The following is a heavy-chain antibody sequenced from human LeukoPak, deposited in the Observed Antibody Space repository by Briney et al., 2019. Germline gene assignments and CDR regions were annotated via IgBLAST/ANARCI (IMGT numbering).Heavy chain of an antibody. CDR3: ARDKSVATMGVFDI. CDR1: GGSIRSYY. V-gene: IGHV4-59*01. J-gene: IGHJ3*02. CDR2: IYYSGST. D-gene: IGHD5-12*01. Sequence: SETLSLTCTVSGGSIRSYYWSWIQQPPGKGLEWIGYIYYSGSTNYNPSLKSRVTISVDTSKNQFSLKLSSVTAADTAVYYCARDKSVATMGVFDIWGQGTMVTVSS.